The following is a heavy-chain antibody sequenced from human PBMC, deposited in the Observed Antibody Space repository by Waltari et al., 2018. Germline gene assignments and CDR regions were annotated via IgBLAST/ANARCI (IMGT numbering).Heavy chain of an antibody. CDR3: ARQSSSSSGAFDI. CDR2: IYPGDADT. Sequence: EVQLVQSGAEVKKPGESLKISCKGSGYSFTTHWIAWVRQMPGKGLEWMGMIYPGDADTRYCPSCQGQVTISAYKSISTAYLQCGSLKASDIGMYYCARQSSSSSGAFDIWGQGTMVTVSS. V-gene: IGHV5-51*01. CDR1: GYSFTTHW. J-gene: IGHJ3*02. D-gene: IGHD6-6*01.